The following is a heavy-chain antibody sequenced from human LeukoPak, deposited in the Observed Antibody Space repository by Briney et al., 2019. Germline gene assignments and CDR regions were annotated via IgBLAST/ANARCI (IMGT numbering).Heavy chain of an antibody. D-gene: IGHD6-19*01. Sequence: SGGSLRLSCAASGFTFSSYAMHWVRQAPGKGLEWVAVISYDGSNKYYADSVKGRFTISRDNSKNTLYLQMNSLRAEDTAVYYCARAYNSGWSLPFNPWGQGTLVTVSS. CDR3: ARAYNSGWSLPFNP. J-gene: IGHJ5*02. V-gene: IGHV3-30-3*01. CDR2: ISYDGSNK. CDR1: GFTFSSYA.